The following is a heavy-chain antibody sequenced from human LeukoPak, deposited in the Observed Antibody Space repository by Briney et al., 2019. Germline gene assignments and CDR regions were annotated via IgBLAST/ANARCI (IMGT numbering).Heavy chain of an antibody. V-gene: IGHV3-48*04. J-gene: IGHJ3*02. Sequence: RSGGSLRLACAASGFTFSSYAMSGVRQAPGKGLEWVSYISSSGSTIYYADSVKGRFTISRDNAKNSLYLQMNSLRAEDTAVYYCARDYYDSSGSGAFDIWGQGTMVTVSS. CDR3: ARDYYDSSGSGAFDI. CDR2: ISSSGSTI. CDR1: GFTFSSYA. D-gene: IGHD3-22*01.